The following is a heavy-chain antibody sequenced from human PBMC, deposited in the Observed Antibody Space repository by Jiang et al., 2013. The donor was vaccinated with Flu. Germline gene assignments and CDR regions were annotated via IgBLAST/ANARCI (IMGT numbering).Heavy chain of an antibody. D-gene: IGHD3-22*01. CDR2: IIPIFGTA. CDR1: GGTFSSYA. CDR3: ARATIPYYCDSSGYYYSILRAEYFQH. Sequence: GAEVKKPGSSVKVSCKASGGTFSSYAISWVRQAPGQGLEWMGGIIPIFGTANYAQKFQGRVTITADESTSTAYMELSSLRSEDTAVYYCARATIPYYCDSSGYYYSILRAEYFQHWGQGTLVTVPS. V-gene: IGHV1-69*01. J-gene: IGHJ1*01.